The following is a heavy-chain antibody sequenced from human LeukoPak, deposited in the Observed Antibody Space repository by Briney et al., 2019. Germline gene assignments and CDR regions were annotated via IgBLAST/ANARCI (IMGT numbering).Heavy chain of an antibody. Sequence: SETLSLTCTMYGGFHNTVYGAWIREPPGQGVEWMGFIHSSGTPTYNPSLKSPVTISIETSKTQFSLKLNSVIAADTAVYFCVSLGLCVGGHCLDDFWGQGALVTVST. D-gene: IGHD2-21*01. CDR2: IHSSGTP. V-gene: IGHV4-59*01. CDR3: VSLGLCVGGHCLDDF. CDR1: GGFHNTVY. J-gene: IGHJ4*02.